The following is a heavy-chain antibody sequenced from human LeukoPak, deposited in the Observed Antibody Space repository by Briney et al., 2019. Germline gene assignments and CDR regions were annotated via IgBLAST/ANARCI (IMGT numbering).Heavy chain of an antibody. CDR1: GFTFSSYA. D-gene: IGHD6-19*01. V-gene: IGHV3-23*01. Sequence: GGSLRLSCAASGFTFSSYAMSWVRQAPGKGLEWVSTISDSGGNTPYADSVRGRFTISRDNSKNTLYLQMNSLRAEDTAIYYCAKPGSGWYAFDYWGQGTLVTVS. CDR3: AKPGSGWYAFDY. J-gene: IGHJ4*02. CDR2: ISDSGGNT.